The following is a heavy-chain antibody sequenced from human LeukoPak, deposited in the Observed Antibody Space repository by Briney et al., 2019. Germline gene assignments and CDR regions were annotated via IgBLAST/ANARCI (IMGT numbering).Heavy chain of an antibody. CDR1: RYNLISYG. CDR2: VSGYNGNT. CDR3: ARSGFCTSSSCYRESDGLDF. J-gene: IGHJ3*01. D-gene: IGHD2-2*01. Sequence: ASVKVSCQPSRYNLISYGVSWVRQAPGQGLEWMGWVSGYNGNTNYAQKMEYRVIMTTDPATSTAYMELRDLGSGDTAVYYCARSGFCTSSSCYRESDGLDFWGQGTMVTVSS. V-gene: IGHV1-18*01.